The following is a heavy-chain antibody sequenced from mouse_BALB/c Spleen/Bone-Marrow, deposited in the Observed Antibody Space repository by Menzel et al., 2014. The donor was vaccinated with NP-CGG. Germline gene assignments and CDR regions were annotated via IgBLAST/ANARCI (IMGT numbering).Heavy chain of an antibody. D-gene: IGHD1-1*01. CDR1: GYPFTGYT. CDR2: IYPYNGGT. CDR3: ARSDYYGSSYKAWFTY. V-gene: IGHV1-18*01. J-gene: IGHJ3*01. Sequence: VQLQQSGPELVKPGTSMKISCKASGYPFTGYTMNWVKQSHGKNLEWIGLIYPYNGGTTYNQKFKGKATFTIDKASSTAYMELLSLTSEDSAVYYCARSDYYGSSYKAWFTYWGQGTLVTVSA.